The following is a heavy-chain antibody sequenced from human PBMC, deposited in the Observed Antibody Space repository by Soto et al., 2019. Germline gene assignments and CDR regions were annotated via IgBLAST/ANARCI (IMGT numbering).Heavy chain of an antibody. J-gene: IGHJ6*02. CDR1: GFTFSSYA. CDR3: AKDRSSGPMGYYYYGMDV. Sequence: GSLRLSCAASGFTFSSYAMSWVRQAPGKGLEWVSAISGSGGSTYYADSVKGRFTISRDNSKNTLYLQMNSLRAEDTAVYYCAKDRSSGPMGYYYYGMDVWGQGTTVTVSS. V-gene: IGHV3-23*01. D-gene: IGHD3-22*01. CDR2: ISGSGGST.